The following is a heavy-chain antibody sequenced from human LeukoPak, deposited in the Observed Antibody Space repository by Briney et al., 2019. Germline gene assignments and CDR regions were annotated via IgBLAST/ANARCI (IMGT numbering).Heavy chain of an antibody. D-gene: IGHD6-19*01. V-gene: IGHV4-4*07. Sequence: AETLSLTCSVSGGSISSYYGCWIRQPAGKGREGGGRIYTSGSTNYNPSLKRRVTMSVDTSKNQFSLHLSPVTAAATAVYYCARVVRYSRGWYLVSRLATREEYLQHWGQGTLVTVSS. CDR2: IYTSGST. J-gene: IGHJ1*01. CDR1: GGSISSYY. CDR3: ARVVRYSRGWYLVSRLATREEYLQH.